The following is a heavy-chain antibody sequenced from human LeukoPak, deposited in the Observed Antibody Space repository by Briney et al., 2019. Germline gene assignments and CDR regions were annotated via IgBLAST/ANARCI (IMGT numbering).Heavy chain of an antibody. V-gene: IGHV3-7*01. CDR1: GFTFSNFW. CDR2: IKEGGSEI. J-gene: IGHJ5*02. Sequence: GGSLRLSRSASGFTFSNFWMTWVRQAPGKGPEWVALIKEGGSEIYYADSVKGRFIISRDDVKNSLYLQMNSLTADDAGVYHCVRDRGLAPWGQGTVVALSS. CDR3: VRDRGLAP.